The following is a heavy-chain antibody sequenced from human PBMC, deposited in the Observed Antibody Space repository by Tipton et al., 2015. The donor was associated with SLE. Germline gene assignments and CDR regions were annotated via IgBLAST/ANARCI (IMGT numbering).Heavy chain of an antibody. CDR1: GFTFDTYT. Sequence: SLRLSCVASGFTFDTYTMSWVRQAPGKGLEWVAVIYSGGDRIHYADSVKGRFIISRDNSKNTLYLQMSSLRVEDTAVYYCAKSLYDSTGYYKYYFDYWGQGTLVTVSS. D-gene: IGHD3-22*01. V-gene: IGHV3-23*03. CDR3: AKSLYDSTGYYKYYFDY. J-gene: IGHJ4*02. CDR2: IYSGGDRI.